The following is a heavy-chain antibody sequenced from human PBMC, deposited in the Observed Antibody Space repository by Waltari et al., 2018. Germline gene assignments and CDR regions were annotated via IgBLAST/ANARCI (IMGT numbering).Heavy chain of an antibody. CDR1: GFTFSSHN. Sequence: QVQLVESGGGVVQPGRSLRLSCVVSGFTFSSHNMPWVRQSPGKGLEWVADIWYDGSKENYVDSVKGRFRISRDNSKNTVYLQLDRVSADDTAVYFCARGRYSSSSYIDYWGRGTLVTVSS. CDR3: ARGRYSSSSYIDY. J-gene: IGHJ4*02. D-gene: IGHD6-6*01. CDR2: IWYDGSKE. V-gene: IGHV3-33*01.